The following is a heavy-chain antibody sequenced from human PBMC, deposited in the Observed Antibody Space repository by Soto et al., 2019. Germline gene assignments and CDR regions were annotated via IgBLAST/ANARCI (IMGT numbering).Heavy chain of an antibody. Sequence: SETLSLTCAVSGGSISSGGYSWSWIRQPPGKGLEWIGYIYHSGSTYYNPSLKSRVTISVDRSKNQFSLKLSSVTAADTAVYYCARDAYYDFWSDLRYYYGMDVWGQGTTGTAP. CDR1: GGSISSGGYS. V-gene: IGHV4-30-2*01. J-gene: IGHJ6*02. CDR2: IYHSGST. D-gene: IGHD3-3*01. CDR3: ARDAYYDFWSDLRYYYGMDV.